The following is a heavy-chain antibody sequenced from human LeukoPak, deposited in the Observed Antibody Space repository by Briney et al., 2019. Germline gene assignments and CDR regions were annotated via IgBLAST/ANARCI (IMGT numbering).Heavy chain of an antibody. D-gene: IGHD3-22*01. J-gene: IGHJ5*02. CDR1: GGSISSSSYY. Sequence: SETLSLTCTVSGGSISSSSYYWGWIRQPPGKGLEWIGSIYYNGSTNYNPSLKSRVTISVDTSKNQFSLKLSSVTAADTAVYYCAATQRNYYDSSGPEFDPWGQGTLVTVSS. V-gene: IGHV4-39*07. CDR3: AATQRNYYDSSGPEFDP. CDR2: IYYNGST.